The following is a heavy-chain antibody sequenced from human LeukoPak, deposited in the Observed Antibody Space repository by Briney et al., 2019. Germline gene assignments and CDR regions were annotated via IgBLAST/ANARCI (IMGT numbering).Heavy chain of an antibody. CDR2: INTNSGGT. V-gene: IGHV1-2*02. CDR1: GYTLTGYY. CDR3: ARDLGDGYNYFGY. D-gene: IGHD5-24*01. Sequence: ASVKVSCKASGYTLTGYYIHWVRQAPGQGLEWMGWINTNSGGTNYAQKFQGRVTLTRDTSISTAYMDLSRLRSDDTAVYYCARDLGDGYNYFGYWGQGTLVTVSS. J-gene: IGHJ4*02.